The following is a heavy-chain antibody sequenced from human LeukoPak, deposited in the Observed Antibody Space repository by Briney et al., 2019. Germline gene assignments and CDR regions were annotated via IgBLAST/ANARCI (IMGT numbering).Heavy chain of an antibody. CDR1: GYTFTSYA. CDR2: INAGNGNT. D-gene: IGHD2-8*01. J-gene: IGHJ4*02. V-gene: IGHV1-3*01. CDR3: ARSHEYCTNGVCPFDY. Sequence: ASVKVSCKASGYTFTSYAMHWVRQAPGQRLEWMGWINAGNGNTKYSLKFQGRVTITRDTSASTAYMELSSLRSEDTAVYYCARSHEYCTNGVCPFDYWGQGTLVTVSS.